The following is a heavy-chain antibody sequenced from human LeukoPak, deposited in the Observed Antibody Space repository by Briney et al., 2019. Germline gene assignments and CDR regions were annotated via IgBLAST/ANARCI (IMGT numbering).Heavy chain of an antibody. CDR3: ARFTITMTVVVPNFEY. J-gene: IGHJ4*02. Sequence: GGSLRLSCAASGFTFSNYWMSWVRQAPGKGLEWVANIKQDGSEKYYMDSVKGRFTISRDNAKNSLYLQMNSLRAEDTAVYYCARFTITMTVVVPNFEYWGQGTLVTVSS. D-gene: IGHD3-22*01. CDR1: GFTFSNYW. V-gene: IGHV3-7*01. CDR2: IKQDGSEK.